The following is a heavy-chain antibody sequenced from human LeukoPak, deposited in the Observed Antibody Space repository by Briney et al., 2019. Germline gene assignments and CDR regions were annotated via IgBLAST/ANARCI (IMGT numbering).Heavy chain of an antibody. V-gene: IGHV3-21*06. CDR2: ISSSSSYI. CDR1: GFTFSSYW. J-gene: IGHJ4*02. Sequence: GGSLRLSCAASGFTFSSYWMHWVRQAPGKGLEWVSSISSSSSYIFYADSVKGRFTMSRDNDKNSLYLQMNSLRAEDTAMYYCAREGGGSYYVGYYFDYWGQGTLVTVSS. CDR3: AREGGGSYYVGYYFDY. D-gene: IGHD1-26*01.